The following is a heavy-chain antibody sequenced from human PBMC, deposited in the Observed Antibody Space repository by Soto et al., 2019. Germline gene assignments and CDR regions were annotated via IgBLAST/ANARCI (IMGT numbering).Heavy chain of an antibody. CDR1: GFTFDDYT. CDR3: AKDVRYSGSNTQRPYYYYGMDV. CDR2: ISWDGGST. Sequence: PGGSLRLSCAASGFTFDDYTMHWVRQAPGKGLEWVSLISWDGGSTYYADSVKGRFTISRDNSKNSLYLLMNSLRTEDTALYYCAKDVRYSGSNTQRPYYYYGMDVWGQGTTVTVSS. J-gene: IGHJ6*02. V-gene: IGHV3-43*01. D-gene: IGHD5-12*01.